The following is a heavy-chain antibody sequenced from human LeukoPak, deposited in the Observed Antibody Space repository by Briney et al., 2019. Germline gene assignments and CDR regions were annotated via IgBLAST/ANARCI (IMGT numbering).Heavy chain of an antibody. V-gene: IGHV4-39*07. Sequence: SETLSLTCTVSGDASSRSRYYWGWIRQSPGKGLEWIGSIDYSGNTDYNPSLKSRVSLSVDTSKKQFSLKLSSVTAADTAVYYCARDVTMVRGDRYWYFDLWGRGTLVTVSS. CDR1: GDASSRSRYY. J-gene: IGHJ2*01. CDR3: ARDVTMVRGDRYWYFDL. CDR2: IDYSGNT. D-gene: IGHD3-10*01.